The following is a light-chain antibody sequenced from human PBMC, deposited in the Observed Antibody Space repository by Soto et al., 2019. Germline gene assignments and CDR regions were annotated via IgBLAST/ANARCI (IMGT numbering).Light chain of an antibody. CDR3: QMYNSAHLT. CDR2: AAS. CDR1: QGISKY. J-gene: IGKJ4*01. V-gene: IGKV1-27*01. Sequence: DIQMTHSPSSLSASVGDRVTITCRASQGISKYLAWYQQKPGKVPKLLIYAASTLQSGVPSRFSGSGSGTGLTLTISSLQPEDVGSYYCQMYNSAHLTLGGGAKVDI.